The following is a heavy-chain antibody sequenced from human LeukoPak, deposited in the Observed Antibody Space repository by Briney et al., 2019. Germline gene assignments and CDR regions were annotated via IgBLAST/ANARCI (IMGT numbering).Heavy chain of an antibody. CDR1: GFTVSSNH. Sequence: GGALRLSCAGSGFTVSSNHMSWVRQAPGKGLEWVSIIYSGDRTYYADSVKDRSTISRDNSKNTLYLQMNSLRAEDTAVYYCARAYSSSWSLNFFDYWGQGTLVTVSS. D-gene: IGHD6-13*01. J-gene: IGHJ4*02. CDR3: ARAYSSSWSLNFFDY. V-gene: IGHV3-66*01. CDR2: IYSGDRT.